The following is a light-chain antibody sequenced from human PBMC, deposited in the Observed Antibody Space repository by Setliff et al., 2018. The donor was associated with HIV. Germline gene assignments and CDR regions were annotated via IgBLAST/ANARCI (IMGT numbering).Light chain of an antibody. CDR1: GSDIGLFKY. V-gene: IGLV2-14*01. J-gene: IGLJ3*02. CDR2: EVS. Sequence: QSVLTQPAPVSGSPGQSITISCIGSGSDIGLFKYVSWYQLHPGQAPKLMIYEVSNRPSGVSNRFSGSTSGNTASLTISGLQAEDEADYFCCSFTTSDTWVFGGGTK. CDR3: CSFTTSDTWV.